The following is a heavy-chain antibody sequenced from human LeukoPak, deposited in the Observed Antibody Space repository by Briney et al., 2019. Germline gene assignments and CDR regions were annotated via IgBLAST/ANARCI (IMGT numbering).Heavy chain of an antibody. CDR3: ARAPPTVDVFDP. CDR2: INPGGGST. CDR1: AYTFTSYF. V-gene: IGHV1-46*01. J-gene: IGHJ5*02. D-gene: IGHD6-19*01. Sequence: ASVKVSCKASAYTFTSYFMHWVRQAPGQGLEWMGIINPGGGSTTYAQKFQGRLTMTRDTSTSTFYMELSSLGSEDTAVYYCARAPPTVDVFDPWGQGTLVTVSS.